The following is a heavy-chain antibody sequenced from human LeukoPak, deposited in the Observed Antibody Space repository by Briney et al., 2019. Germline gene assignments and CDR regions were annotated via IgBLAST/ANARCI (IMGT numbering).Heavy chain of an antibody. CDR2: INTNTGNP. CDR3: ARDQSSSWSHYYYMDV. D-gene: IGHD6-13*01. J-gene: IGHJ6*03. CDR1: GYTFTSYA. V-gene: IGHV7-4-1*02. Sequence: ASVKVSCKASGYTFTSYAMNWVRQAPGQELEWMGWINTNTGNPTYAQGFTGRFVFSLDTSVSTAYLQISSLKAEDTAVYYCARDQSSSWSHYYYMDVWGKGTTVTVSS.